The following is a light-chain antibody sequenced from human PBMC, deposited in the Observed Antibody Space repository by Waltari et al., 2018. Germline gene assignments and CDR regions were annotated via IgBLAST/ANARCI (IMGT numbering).Light chain of an antibody. CDR1: QSISHY. V-gene: IGKV3-20*01. CDR2: NAS. Sequence: EVVLTQSPGTLSLSPGEGATLSCRASQSISHYLALYQEKPGQAPRLLIYNASSRATGIPDRFSGSGSGTDFSLTISRLEPEDFAVYYCQHYVNLPATFGQGTKVEIK. J-gene: IGKJ1*01. CDR3: QHYVNLPAT.